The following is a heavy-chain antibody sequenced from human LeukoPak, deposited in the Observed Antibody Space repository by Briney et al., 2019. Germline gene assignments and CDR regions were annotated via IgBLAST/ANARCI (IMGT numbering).Heavy chain of an antibody. J-gene: IGHJ6*02. CDR2: INNDGRGT. Sequence: GGSLRLSCAASGFTFSSCWMHWVRQTPGKGLVWVSRINNDGRGTSYADSVKDRFTISRDNAKNILFLQMNSLRAEDTAVYYCVRGGRCSGSPIRYGTDVWGQGTTVTVPS. D-gene: IGHD6-19*01. CDR1: GFTFSSCW. V-gene: IGHV3-74*01. CDR3: VRGGRCSGSPIRYGTDV.